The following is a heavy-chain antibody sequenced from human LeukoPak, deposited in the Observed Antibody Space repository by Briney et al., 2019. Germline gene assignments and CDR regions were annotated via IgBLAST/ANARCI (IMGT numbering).Heavy chain of an antibody. CDR2: INANSGDT. CDR1: GFTFTGYY. Sequence: ASVKVSCKASGFTFTGYYMHWVQQAPGQGLEWMGWINANSGDTNYAQKFRGWVTMTRDTSLRTVYVELSRLRSDDTAVYYCARDGATVATPFFDYWGQGTLVTVSS. D-gene: IGHD4-17*01. V-gene: IGHV1-2*04. CDR3: ARDGATVATPFFDY. J-gene: IGHJ4*02.